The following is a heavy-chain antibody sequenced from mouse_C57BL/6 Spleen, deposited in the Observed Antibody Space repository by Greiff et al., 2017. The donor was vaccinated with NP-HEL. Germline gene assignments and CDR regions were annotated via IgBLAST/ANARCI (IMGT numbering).Heavy chain of an antibody. CDR2: LDPANGNT. CDR1: GFNIQNTY. D-gene: IGHD2-5*01. CDR3: ARDTYYSKEGFDY. J-gene: IGHJ2*01. Sequence: EVHLVESVAELVRPGASVKLSCTASGFNIQNTYIHFVKQRPEQGLELIVRLDPANGNTKYAPKFPGKDTITADTSSNTAYLQLSSLTSEDTAIYYCARDTYYSKEGFDYWGQGTTLTVSS. V-gene: IGHV14-3*01.